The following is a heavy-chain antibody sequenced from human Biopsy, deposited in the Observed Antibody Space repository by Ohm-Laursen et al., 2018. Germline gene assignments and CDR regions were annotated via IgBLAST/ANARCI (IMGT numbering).Heavy chain of an antibody. Sequence: SLRLSCAASGFAFSYYGLHWVRQAPGQGLQWVAVMWSDGINKNYADSVKGRFTVPRDNSNNALYLQMSSLRDEDSAVYYCARDDDTTGHYMILNHWGQGTLVTVSS. CDR3: ARDDDTTGHYMILNH. V-gene: IGHV3-33*01. D-gene: IGHD3-9*01. J-gene: IGHJ5*02. CDR1: GFAFSYYG. CDR2: MWSDGINK.